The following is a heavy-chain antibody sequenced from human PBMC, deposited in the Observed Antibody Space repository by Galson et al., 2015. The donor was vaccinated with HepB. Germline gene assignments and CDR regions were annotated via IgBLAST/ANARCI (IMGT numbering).Heavy chain of an antibody. D-gene: IGHD5-18*01. CDR3: ARVQRSYFDY. Sequence: CAISGDSVSSNSVAWNWFRQSPSRGLEWLGRTYYRSKWYNDYAVSVKSRITINPDTSKNHFSLQLNSVTPEDTAVYFCARVQRSYFDYWGQGTLVTVSS. J-gene: IGHJ4*02. CDR2: TYYRSKWYN. CDR1: GDSVSSNSVA. V-gene: IGHV6-1*01.